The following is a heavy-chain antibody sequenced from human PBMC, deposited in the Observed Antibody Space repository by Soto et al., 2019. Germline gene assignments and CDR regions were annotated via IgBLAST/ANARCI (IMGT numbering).Heavy chain of an antibody. J-gene: IGHJ6*01. D-gene: IGHD2-2*01. CDR1: GYSFSSYW. V-gene: IGHV5-51*01. CDR2: IYPADSDI. CDR3: ATSPFPTPSVVMAV. Sequence: GESLKISCKASGYSFSSYWIAWVRQMPGKGLEWMGIIYPADSDIRYSESSEGHVTISVDKSISTAYLQWSSLKASDTAIYYCATSPFPTPSVVMAVWGQGTSVTVSS.